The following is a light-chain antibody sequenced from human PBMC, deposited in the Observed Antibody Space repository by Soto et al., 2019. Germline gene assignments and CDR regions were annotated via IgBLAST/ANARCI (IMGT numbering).Light chain of an antibody. V-gene: IGKV3-15*01. J-gene: IGKJ5*01. CDR1: ESVSRN. Sequence: EIVLTQPPGTLSVSPGERATLSCRASESVSRNLAWYQQKPGQAPRLLIYDASTRATGIPDRFSGGGSGTEFTLTISSLQSEDFVVYYCQQYNSWPPITFGQGTRLEIK. CDR2: DAS. CDR3: QQYNSWPPIT.